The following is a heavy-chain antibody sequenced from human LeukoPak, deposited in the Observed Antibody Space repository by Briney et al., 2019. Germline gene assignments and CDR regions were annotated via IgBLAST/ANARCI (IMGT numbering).Heavy chain of an antibody. Sequence: GGSLRLSCAASGFTFSSYGMHWVRQAPGKGLEWVAVIWYDGSNKYYADSVKGRFTISRDNPKNTLYLQMNSLRAEDTAVYYCAREVNIVTKWGLAPDYWGQGTLVTVSS. CDR3: AREVNIVTKWGLAPDY. CDR2: IWYDGSNK. CDR1: GFTFSSYG. D-gene: IGHD5-12*01. J-gene: IGHJ4*02. V-gene: IGHV3-33*01.